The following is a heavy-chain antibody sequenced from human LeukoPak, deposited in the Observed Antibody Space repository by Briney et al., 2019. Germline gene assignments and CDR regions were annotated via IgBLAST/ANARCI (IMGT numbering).Heavy chain of an antibody. J-gene: IGHJ5*02. D-gene: IGHD6-13*01. CDR3: AAAAPGTDWLDP. Sequence: GGSLRLSCAASGFTFDNYGMSWVRLAPGKGLEWVSSISSSSAYIYYADSVKGRFTISRDNAENSLYLQMNSLRAEDTAVYYCAAAAPGTDWLDPWGQGTLVTVSS. CDR2: ISSSSAYI. V-gene: IGHV3-21*01. CDR1: GFTFDNYG.